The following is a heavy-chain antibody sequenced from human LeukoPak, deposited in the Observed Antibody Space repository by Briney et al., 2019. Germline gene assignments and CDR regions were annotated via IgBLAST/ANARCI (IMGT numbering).Heavy chain of an antibody. V-gene: IGHV3-7*01. CDR1: GFTFSSYW. D-gene: IGHD6-13*01. CDR2: IKQDGSEK. CDR3: ARRKAAAGYHYYYYMDV. Sequence: GGSLRLSCAASGFTFSSYWMSWVRQAPGKGLEWVANIKQDGSEKYYVDSVKGRFTISRDNAKNSLYLQMNSLRAEDTAVYYCARRKAAAGYHYYYYMDVWGKGTTVTVSS. J-gene: IGHJ6*03.